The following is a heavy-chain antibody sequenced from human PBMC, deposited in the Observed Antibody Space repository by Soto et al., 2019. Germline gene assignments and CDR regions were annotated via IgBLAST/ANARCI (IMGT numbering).Heavy chain of an antibody. CDR2: INHSGST. Sequence: SETLSLTCAVYGGSFSGYYWSWIRQPPGKGLEWIGEINHSGSTNYNPSLKSRVTISVDTSKNQFSLKLSSVTAADTAVYYCARARGWFDYWGQGTLVTVSS. J-gene: IGHJ4*02. CDR3: ARARGWFDY. D-gene: IGHD6-19*01. CDR1: GGSFSGYY. V-gene: IGHV4-34*01.